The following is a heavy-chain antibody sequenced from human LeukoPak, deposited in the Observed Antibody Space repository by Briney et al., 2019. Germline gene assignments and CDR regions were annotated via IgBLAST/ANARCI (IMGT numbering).Heavy chain of an antibody. V-gene: IGHV5-51*01. D-gene: IGHD6-13*01. CDR3: ARLDGSSISFDI. Sequence: GESLKIYGKSSGYSFTNYWLGWVRQVPGKGLEWMGIIYPGDSDTNYSPSFQGQVTISADKSISTAYLQWRSLKASDTAMYYCARLDGSSISFDIWGQGTMVTVSS. CDR2: IYPGDSDT. J-gene: IGHJ3*02. CDR1: GYSFTNYW.